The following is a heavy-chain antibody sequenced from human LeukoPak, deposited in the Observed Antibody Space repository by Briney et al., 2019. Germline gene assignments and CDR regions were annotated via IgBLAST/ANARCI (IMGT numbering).Heavy chain of an antibody. Sequence: SETLSLTCAVYGGSFSGYYWSWIRQPPGKELEWIGEINHSGSTNYNPSLKSRVTISVDTSKNQFSLKLSSVTAADTAVYYCARFEYSSGWYDRTYFDYWGQGTLVTVSS. CDR3: ARFEYSSGWYDRTYFDY. D-gene: IGHD6-19*01. CDR2: INHSGST. J-gene: IGHJ4*02. CDR1: GGSFSGYY. V-gene: IGHV4-34*01.